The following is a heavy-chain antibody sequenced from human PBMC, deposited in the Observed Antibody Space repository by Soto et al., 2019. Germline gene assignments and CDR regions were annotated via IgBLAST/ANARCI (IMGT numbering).Heavy chain of an antibody. CDR1: GFTFSNYA. J-gene: IGHJ4*02. CDR3: AKDKGSSWYETDY. CDR2: ISGSGGST. D-gene: IGHD6-13*01. V-gene: IGHV3-23*01. Sequence: GGSLRLSCAASGFTFSNYAVTWVRQAPGKGLEWVSTISGSGGSTYYADSVKGRFTISRDNSKNTLYLQMNSLRAEDTAVYYCAKDKGSSWYETDYWGQETLVNVSS.